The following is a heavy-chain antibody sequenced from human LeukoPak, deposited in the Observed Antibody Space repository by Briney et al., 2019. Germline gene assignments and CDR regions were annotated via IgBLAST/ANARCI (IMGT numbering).Heavy chain of an antibody. CDR3: ARDGSMGYSGYDSDRRYYYYGMDI. Sequence: ASVKVSCKASGYTFTSYYMHWVRQAPGQGLEWMGIINPSAGSTSYAQKFQGRVTMTRDTSTSTVYMELSSLRSEDTAVYYCARDGSMGYSGYDSDRRYYYYGMDIWGQGTTVTVSS. CDR1: GYTFTSYY. CDR2: INPSAGST. D-gene: IGHD5-12*01. V-gene: IGHV1-46*01. J-gene: IGHJ6*02.